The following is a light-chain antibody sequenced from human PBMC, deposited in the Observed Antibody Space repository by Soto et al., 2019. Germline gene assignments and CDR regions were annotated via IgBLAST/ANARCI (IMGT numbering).Light chain of an antibody. Sequence: EIVLTQSPVTLSVSPGEGATLSCRASQSVAGDLAWFQQTPGQVPRLLIYGASTRATGVPARFRGSGSGTDFTLTISSLESGDFAVYYCQQYNNWPLTFGGGTNVEL. CDR3: QQYNNWPLT. CDR1: QSVAGD. CDR2: GAS. V-gene: IGKV3-15*01. J-gene: IGKJ4*01.